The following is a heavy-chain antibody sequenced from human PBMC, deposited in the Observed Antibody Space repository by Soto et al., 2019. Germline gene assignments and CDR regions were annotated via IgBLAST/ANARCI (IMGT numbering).Heavy chain of an antibody. CDR3: ASNSYGYTFYAH. CDR1: GGSISSGDYY. V-gene: IGHV4-30-4*01. J-gene: IGHJ4*02. CDR2: IYYSGST. D-gene: IGHD5-18*01. Sequence: QVQLQESGPGLVKPSQTLSLTCTVSGGSISSGDYYWSWIRQPPGKGLEWIGYIYYSGSTYYNPSLKLRVTISIDTSKNQFSLKLSSVTAADTAVSYCASNSYGYTFYAHWGQGTLVTVSS.